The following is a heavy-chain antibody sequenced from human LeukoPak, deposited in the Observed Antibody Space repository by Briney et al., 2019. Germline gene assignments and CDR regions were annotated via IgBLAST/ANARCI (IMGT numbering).Heavy chain of an antibody. CDR3: AKALLRRPIEMATIYY. Sequence: GGSLRLSCAASDFTFSMYWMNWVRQAPGKGLEWVSYISSSSSTIYYADSVKGRFTISRDNAKNSLYLQMNSLRAEDTAVYYCAKALLRRPIEMATIYYWGQGTLVTVSS. J-gene: IGHJ4*02. CDR2: ISSSSSTI. CDR1: DFTFSMYW. V-gene: IGHV3-48*01. D-gene: IGHD5-24*01.